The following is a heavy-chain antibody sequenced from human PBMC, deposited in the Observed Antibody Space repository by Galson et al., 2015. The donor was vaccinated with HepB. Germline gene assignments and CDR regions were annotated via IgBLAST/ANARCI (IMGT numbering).Heavy chain of an antibody. CDR2: MNPNSGNT. J-gene: IGHJ5*02. D-gene: IGHD5-18*01. Sequence: SVKVSCKASGYTFTSYDINWVRQATGQGLEWMGWMNPNSGNTGYAQKFQGRVTMTRNTSISTAYMELSSLRSEDTAVYYCARGPRRYSYGYLFYETRPNWFDPWGQGTLVTVSS. CDR3: ARGPRRYSYGYLFYETRPNWFDP. V-gene: IGHV1-8*01. CDR1: GYTFTSYD.